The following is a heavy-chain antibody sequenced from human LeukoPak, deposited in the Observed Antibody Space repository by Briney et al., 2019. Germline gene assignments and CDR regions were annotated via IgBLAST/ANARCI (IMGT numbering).Heavy chain of an antibody. J-gene: IGHJ6*03. V-gene: IGHV1-69*13. D-gene: IGHD2-2*02. CDR2: IIPIFGTA. Sequence: SVKVSCKASGGTFSSYAISWVRQAPGQGLEWMGGIIPIFGTANYAQKFQGRVTITADESTSTAYMELSSLRSEDTAVYYCGVVPAAIWADYYYYMDVWGKGTTVTVSS. CDR1: GGTFSSYA. CDR3: GVVPAAIWADYYYYMDV.